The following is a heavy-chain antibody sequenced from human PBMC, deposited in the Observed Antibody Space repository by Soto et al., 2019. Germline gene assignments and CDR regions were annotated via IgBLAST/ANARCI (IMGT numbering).Heavy chain of an antibody. J-gene: IGHJ4*02. CDR1: GGSIGNLY. Sequence: PSETLSLTCTVSGGSIGNLYLSWIRQPPGKGLEWIGYIYNSGARNYHPSLKSRVIMSVDTSRTRFTLEVTSVTAVDSAVYYCATHSLDSGYGSSRGPGTLVTVSS. CDR3: ATHSLDSGYGSS. V-gene: IGHV4-59*08. D-gene: IGHD5-12*01. CDR2: IYNSGAR.